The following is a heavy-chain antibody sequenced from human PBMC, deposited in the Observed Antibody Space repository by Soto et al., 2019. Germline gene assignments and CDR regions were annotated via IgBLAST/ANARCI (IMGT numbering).Heavy chain of an antibody. J-gene: IGHJ4*01. V-gene: IGHV1-18*01. CDR3: ARVQSGYDFAY. D-gene: IGHD5-12*01. CDR1: XXXFXSXG. Sequence: QVQLVQSGAEVKKPGXXXKVXXXXXXXXFXSXGINWVRQAPGQGLEWMGWISAYNGNTHYAQKLQGRVTMTTDTSTSTAYMELRSLRSDDTAVYYCARVQSGYDFAYXGXGTLVTVSS. CDR2: ISAYNGNT.